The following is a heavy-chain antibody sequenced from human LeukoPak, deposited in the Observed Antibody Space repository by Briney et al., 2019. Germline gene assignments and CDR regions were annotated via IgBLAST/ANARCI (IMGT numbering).Heavy chain of an antibody. CDR1: GGTFSSYA. Sequence: ASVKVSCKASGGTFSSYAISWVRQAPGQGLEWMGGIIPIFGTANYAQKFQGRVTITADESTSTAYMELSSLRSEDRAVYYCARRIVLMVYATNYYYYGMDVWGQGTTVTVSS. CDR3: ARRIVLMVYATNYYYYGMDV. D-gene: IGHD2-8*01. V-gene: IGHV1-69*13. J-gene: IGHJ6*02. CDR2: IIPIFGTA.